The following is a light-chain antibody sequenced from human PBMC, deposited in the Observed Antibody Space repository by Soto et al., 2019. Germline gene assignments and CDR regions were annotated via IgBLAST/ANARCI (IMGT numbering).Light chain of an antibody. CDR2: EVS. CDR3: TSYTRATTWV. J-gene: IGLJ3*02. CDR1: RSDIGGYTY. V-gene: IGLV2-14*01. Sequence: QSVLTQSASVSGSPGQSITISCTGTRSDIGGYTYVSWYQQHPGKAPKVMIYEVSNRPSGVSNRFSGSKSGNTASLTISGLQAEDEADYYCTSYTRATTWVFGGGTKLTVL.